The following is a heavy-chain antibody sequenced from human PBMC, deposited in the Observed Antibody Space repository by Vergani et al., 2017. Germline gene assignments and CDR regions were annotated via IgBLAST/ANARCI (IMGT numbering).Heavy chain of an antibody. CDR2: IWYDGSNK. J-gene: IGHJ5*02. V-gene: IGHV3-33*01. D-gene: IGHD2-15*01. Sequence: QVQLVESGGGVVQPGRSLRLSCAASGFTFSSYGMHWVRQAPGKGLEWVAVIWYDGSNKYYADSVKGRFTISRDNSKSTLYLQMNSLRAEDTAVYYCARSTPLGWFDPWGQGTLVTVSS. CDR3: ARSTPLGWFDP. CDR1: GFTFSSYG.